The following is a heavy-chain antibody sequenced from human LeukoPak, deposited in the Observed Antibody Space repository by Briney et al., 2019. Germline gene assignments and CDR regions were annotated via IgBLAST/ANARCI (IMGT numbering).Heavy chain of an antibody. V-gene: IGHV3-74*01. J-gene: IGHJ4*02. D-gene: IGHD4-11*01. CDR3: VRSAFLTTEFYFDY. CDR1: GFTFSSYW. CDR2: INTDGRAT. Sequence: GGSLRLSCVSSGFTFSSYWMHWVRQAPGKGLVWVSRINTDGRATTYADSVKGRFTISRDNAKITLYLQMNSLRAEDTAVYYCVRSAFLTTEFYFDYWGQGTLVTVSS.